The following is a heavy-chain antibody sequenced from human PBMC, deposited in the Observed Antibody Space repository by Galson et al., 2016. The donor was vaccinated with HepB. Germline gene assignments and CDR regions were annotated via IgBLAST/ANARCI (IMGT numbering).Heavy chain of an antibody. D-gene: IGHD6-13*01. CDR2: ISGSDGRT. Sequence: SLRLSCAASGFTFSDYAMSWVRQAPGKGLEWVSVISGSDGRTYYAGSVKGRFTISRDNSKNTLDLQMNSLRAEDTAVYYCAKPRSSSWYDFDYWGQGTLVTVSS. V-gene: IGHV3-23*01. CDR3: AKPRSSSWYDFDY. CDR1: GFTFSDYA. J-gene: IGHJ4*02.